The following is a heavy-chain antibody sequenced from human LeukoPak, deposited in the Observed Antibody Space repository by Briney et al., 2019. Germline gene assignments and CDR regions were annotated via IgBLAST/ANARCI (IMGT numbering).Heavy chain of an antibody. J-gene: IGHJ4*02. Sequence: GGSVRLSCAASGFTFSSYDMSWVRQAPGKGLEWVSAISGSGGSTYYADSVKGRFTISRDNSKNTLYLQMNSLRAEDTAVYYCAKSIAAAGRQHYFDYWGQGTLVTVSS. V-gene: IGHV3-23*01. CDR2: ISGSGGST. D-gene: IGHD6-13*01. CDR3: AKSIAAAGRQHYFDY. CDR1: GFTFSSYD.